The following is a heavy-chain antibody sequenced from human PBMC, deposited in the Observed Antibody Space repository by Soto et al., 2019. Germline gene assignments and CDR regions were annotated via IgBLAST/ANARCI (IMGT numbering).Heavy chain of an antibody. V-gene: IGHV4-59*01. CDR1: GGSISGYY. D-gene: IGHD5-12*01. CDR2: IYYSGST. Sequence: PSETLSLTCTVSGGSISGYYWSWIRQPPGKGLEWIGYIYYSGSTNYNPPLKSRVTISVDTSKNNFSLKLSSVTAADTAVYYCARSRRYSGYPPGYYYYGMDVWGQGTTVTVSS. J-gene: IGHJ6*02. CDR3: ARSRRYSGYPPGYYYYGMDV.